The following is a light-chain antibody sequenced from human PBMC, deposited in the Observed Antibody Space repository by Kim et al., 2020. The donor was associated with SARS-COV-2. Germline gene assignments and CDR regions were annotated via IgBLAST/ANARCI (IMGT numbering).Light chain of an antibody. CDR1: QSVNSN. V-gene: IGKV3-15*01. J-gene: IGKJ2*03. CDR3: QQFNNWPLYS. CDR2: GAS. Sequence: GSPGERAPLSCRASQSVNSNLAWYQQKPGQAPRLLIYGASTRASGVPARFSGSGSGTEFTLTISSLQSEDCAVYYCQQFNNWPLYSFGQGTKLEI.